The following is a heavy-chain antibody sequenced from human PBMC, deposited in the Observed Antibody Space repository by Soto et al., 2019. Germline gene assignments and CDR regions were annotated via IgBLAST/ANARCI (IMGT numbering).Heavy chain of an antibody. Sequence: EVPLVESGGGLVQPGGSLRLSCAASGFTFSSYSMNWVRQAPGKGLEWVSYISSSSSTIYYADSVKGRFTISRDNAKNSLYLQMNSLRAEDTAVNYCARDRNYGSGSRNYFDYWGQGTLVTVSS. J-gene: IGHJ4*02. CDR2: ISSSSSTI. D-gene: IGHD3-10*01. CDR3: ARDRNYGSGSRNYFDY. CDR1: GFTFSSYS. V-gene: IGHV3-48*01.